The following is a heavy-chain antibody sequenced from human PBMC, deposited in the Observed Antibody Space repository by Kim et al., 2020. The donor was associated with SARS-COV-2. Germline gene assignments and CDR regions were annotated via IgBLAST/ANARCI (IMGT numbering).Heavy chain of an antibody. J-gene: IGHJ4*02. V-gene: IGHV3-23*01. CDR1: GFTFSSYA. CDR3: AKALRSYCGGDCYSGGLDDY. D-gene: IGHD2-21*02. Sequence: GGSLRLSRAASGFTFSSYAMSWVRQAPGKGLEWVSAISGSGGSTYYADSVKGRFTISRDNSKNTLYLQMNSLRAEDTAVYYCAKALRSYCGGDCYSGGLDDYWGQGTLVTVSS. CDR2: ISGSGGST.